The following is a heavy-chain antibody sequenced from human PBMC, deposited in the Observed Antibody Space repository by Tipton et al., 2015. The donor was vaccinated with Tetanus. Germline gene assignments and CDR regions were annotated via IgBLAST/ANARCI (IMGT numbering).Heavy chain of an antibody. CDR2: IDYFGTT. Sequence: TLSLTCTVSGGSISTYHWNWIRQSPGKGLEWIGYIDYFGTTKYNPSLKSRVAMSVDTSKNQLSLRLNSLTAADSALYYCARGSDAAKIHFWGQGTLVTVSS. D-gene: IGHD2-15*01. V-gene: IGHV4-59*01. J-gene: IGHJ4*02. CDR1: GGSISTYH. CDR3: ARGSDAAKIHF.